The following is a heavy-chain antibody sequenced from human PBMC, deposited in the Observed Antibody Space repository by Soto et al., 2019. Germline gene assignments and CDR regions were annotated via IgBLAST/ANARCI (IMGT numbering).Heavy chain of an antibody. Sequence: EVQLLASGGGLVQPGGSLRLCCAASGFTFSSYAMSWVRQAPGKGLEWVSVISGSGGSTYYADSVKGRFTISRDNSKNTLYLQMNSLRAEDTSVYYCAKDSVQDLWSARYGMYVWGQGTTVTVSS. CDR1: GFTFSSYA. CDR2: ISGSGGST. V-gene: IGHV3-23*01. CDR3: AKDSVQDLWSARYGMYV. D-gene: IGHD3-3*01. J-gene: IGHJ6*02.